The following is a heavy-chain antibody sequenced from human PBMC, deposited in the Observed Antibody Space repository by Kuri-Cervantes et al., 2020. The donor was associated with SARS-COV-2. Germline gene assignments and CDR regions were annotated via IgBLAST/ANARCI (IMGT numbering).Heavy chain of an antibody. Sequence: GESLKISCAASGFTFSSYGMHWVRQAPGKGLEWVSAISGSGGSTYYADSVKGRFTISRDNSKNTLYLQMNSLRAEDTAVYYCAKTPIVVVIAITYYFDYWGQGTLVTVSS. CDR3: AKTPIVVVIAITYYFDY. V-gene: IGHV3-23*01. D-gene: IGHD2-21*01. J-gene: IGHJ4*02. CDR2: ISGSGGST. CDR1: GFTFSSYG.